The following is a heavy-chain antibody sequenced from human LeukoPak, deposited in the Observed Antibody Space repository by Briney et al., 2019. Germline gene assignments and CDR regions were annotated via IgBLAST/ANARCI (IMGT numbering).Heavy chain of an antibody. Sequence: PGGSLRLSCVASGFPLGDYDITWVRQTPGKGLEYVSSIGSGGYTFYAGSVRGRFSISRDISQNTVFLQMNSLGAEDTAIYFCAKKLPGASFYFDFWGQGTRVSVSS. CDR3: AKKLPGASFYFDF. CDR1: GFPLGDYD. J-gene: IGHJ4*01. CDR2: IGSGGYT. V-gene: IGHV3-23*01. D-gene: IGHD7-27*01.